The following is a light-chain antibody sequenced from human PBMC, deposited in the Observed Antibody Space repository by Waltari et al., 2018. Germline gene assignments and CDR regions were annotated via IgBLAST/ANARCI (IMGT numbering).Light chain of an antibody. J-gene: IGKJ1*01. CDR2: GAS. CDR1: QRFGSN. CDR3: QQYNSYSPWT. Sequence: EIVMTQSPATLSVSVGERATLSCRASQRFGSNLAWYQLKPGQAPRLLLSGASTRATGIPARFSGSGSGTEFTLTISSLQSEDFATYYCQQYNSYSPWTFGPGTKVEIK. V-gene: IGKV3-15*01.